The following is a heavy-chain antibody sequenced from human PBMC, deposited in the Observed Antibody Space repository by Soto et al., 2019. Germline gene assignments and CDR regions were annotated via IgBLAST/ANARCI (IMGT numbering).Heavy chain of an antibody. CDR3: ASTRTAIDNWFDP. D-gene: IGHD5-18*01. Sequence: SETLSLTCTVSGGSISSYYWSWIRQPPGKGLEWIGYIYYSGSTNYNPSLKSRVTISVDTSKNQFSLKLSSVTAADTTVYYCASTRTAIDNWFDPWGQGTLVTVSS. J-gene: IGHJ5*02. CDR2: IYYSGST. V-gene: IGHV4-59*01. CDR1: GGSISSYY.